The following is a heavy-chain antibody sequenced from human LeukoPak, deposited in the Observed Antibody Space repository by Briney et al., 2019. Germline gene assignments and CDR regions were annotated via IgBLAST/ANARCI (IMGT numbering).Heavy chain of an antibody. CDR3: ARMRGSYGEKYYFDY. D-gene: IGHD1-26*01. V-gene: IGHV3-20*04. Sequence: GGSLRLSCAASGSTFDDYGMSWVRQASAKGLKLVSGINWNGGSTGYADSVKGRFTISRDNAKNSLYLQMNSLRAEDTALYYCARMRGSYGEKYYFDYWGQGILVTVSS. CDR2: INWNGGST. J-gene: IGHJ4*02. CDR1: GSTFDDYG.